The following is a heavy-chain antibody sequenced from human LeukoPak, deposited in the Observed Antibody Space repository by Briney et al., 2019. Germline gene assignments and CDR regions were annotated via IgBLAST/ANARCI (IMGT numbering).Heavy chain of an antibody. CDR3: ARVSMTTRSFDY. J-gene: IGHJ4*02. D-gene: IGHD4-11*01. Sequence: PGGSLRLSCAASGFTFSSYSMNWVRQAPGKGLEWVSSISSSSTYIYYADSVKGRLTISRDNAKNSLYLQVNSLRAEDTAVYYCARVSMTTRSFDYWGQGTLVTVSS. CDR1: GFTFSSYS. V-gene: IGHV3-21*01. CDR2: ISSSSTYI.